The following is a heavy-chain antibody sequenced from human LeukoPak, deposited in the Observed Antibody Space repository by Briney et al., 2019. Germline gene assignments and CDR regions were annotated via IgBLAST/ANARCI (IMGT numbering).Heavy chain of an antibody. D-gene: IGHD3-22*01. Sequence: SETLSLTCAVYGGSFSGYYWSWIRQPPGKGLEWIGEINHSGSTYYNPSLKSRVTISVDTSKNQFSLKLSSVTAADTAVYYCARSRDYYDSSGFEYWGQGTLVTVSS. CDR2: INHSGST. CDR3: ARSRDYYDSSGFEY. J-gene: IGHJ4*02. V-gene: IGHV4-34*01. CDR1: GGSFSGYY.